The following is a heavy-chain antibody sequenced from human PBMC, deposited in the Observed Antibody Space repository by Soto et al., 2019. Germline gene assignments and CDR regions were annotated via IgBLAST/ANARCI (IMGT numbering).Heavy chain of an antibody. CDR2: ISSSGSTI. CDR3: ARAPPYYDSSGYYEY. J-gene: IGHJ4*02. D-gene: IGHD3-22*01. V-gene: IGHV3-11*01. CDR1: GFTFSDYY. Sequence: SLRLSCAASGFTFSDYYMSWIRQARGKGLEWVSYISSSGSTIYYADSVKGRFTISRDNAKNSLYLQMNSLRAEDTAVYYCARAPPYYDSSGYYEYWGQGTLVTVS.